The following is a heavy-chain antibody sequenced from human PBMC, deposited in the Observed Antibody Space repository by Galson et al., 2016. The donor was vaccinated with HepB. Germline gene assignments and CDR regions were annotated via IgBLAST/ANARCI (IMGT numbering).Heavy chain of an antibody. CDR1: GFTFSSYA. Sequence: SLRLSCAASGFTFSSYAIHWVRQAPGKGLEWAAVISSDGYNKYYADSVKGRFTISRDNSKNTLYLQMDSLRAEDTAVYYCARGDIVGAIFDYWGQGTLVTVSS. J-gene: IGHJ4*02. D-gene: IGHD1-26*01. CDR3: ARGDIVGAIFDY. CDR2: ISSDGYNK. V-gene: IGHV3-30*07.